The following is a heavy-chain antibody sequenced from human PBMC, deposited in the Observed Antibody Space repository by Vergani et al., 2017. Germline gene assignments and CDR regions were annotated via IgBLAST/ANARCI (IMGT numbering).Heavy chain of an antibody. CDR1: GFTFSSYA. Sequence: VQLVESGGGLVQPGGSLRLSCAASGFTFSSYAMHWVRQAPGKGLEWVAVISYDGSNKYYADSVKGRFTISRDNSKNTLYLQMNSLRSEDTAVYYCARDPSRGYSDGDWFDPWGQGTLVTVSS. CDR3: ARDPSRGYSDGDWFDP. J-gene: IGHJ5*02. CDR2: ISYDGSNK. D-gene: IGHD5-12*01. V-gene: IGHV3-30*01.